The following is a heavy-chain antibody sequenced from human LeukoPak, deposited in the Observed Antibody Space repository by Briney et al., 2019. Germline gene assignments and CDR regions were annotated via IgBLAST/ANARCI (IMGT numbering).Heavy chain of an antibody. J-gene: IGHJ4*02. D-gene: IGHD6-13*01. CDR2: IYTSWGT. CDR1: GGSISSYY. CDR3: ARGGRQQLVLWL. V-gene: IGHV4-4*07. Sequence: SETLSLTCTVSGGSISSYYWSWIRQPAGKGLEWIGRIYTSWGTNYNPSLKSRVTMSVDTSKNQFSLKLSSVTAADTAVYYCARGGRQQLVLWLWGQGTLVTVSS.